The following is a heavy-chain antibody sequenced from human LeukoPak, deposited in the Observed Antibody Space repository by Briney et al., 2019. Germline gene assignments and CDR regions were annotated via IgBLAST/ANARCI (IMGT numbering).Heavy chain of an antibody. V-gene: IGHV4-59*01. CDR2: IYYSGTT. J-gene: IGHJ4*02. D-gene: IGHD6-19*01. Sequence: SETLSLTCIVSGGSISSYYWSWIRQPPGEGLEWIAYIYYSGTTNYNPSLKGRVTISVDTSKNQFSLEVNSVTAADTAVYYCARGAGWYEYWGQGTLVTVSS. CDR1: GGSISSYY. CDR3: ARGAGWYEY.